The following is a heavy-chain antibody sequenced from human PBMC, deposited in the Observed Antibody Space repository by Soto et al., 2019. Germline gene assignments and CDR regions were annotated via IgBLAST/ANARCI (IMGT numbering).Heavy chain of an antibody. CDR1: GFIFDDYA. J-gene: IGHJ4*02. D-gene: IGHD3-3*01. CDR2: INWNSGTM. Sequence: EVQLVESGGGLVQPGTSLRLSCAASGFIFDDYAMNWVRQAPGKGLEWVSGINWNSGTMVYVDSVKGRFTISRDNAKNSLYLQMNSPRPEDTAFYFCAKGTEYGVVLMSTFDYWGQGTLVTVSS. V-gene: IGHV3-9*01. CDR3: AKGTEYGVVLMSTFDY.